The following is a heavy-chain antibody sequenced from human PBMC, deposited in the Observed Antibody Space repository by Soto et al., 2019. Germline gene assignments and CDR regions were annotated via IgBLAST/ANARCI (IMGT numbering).Heavy chain of an antibody. D-gene: IGHD2-8*02. J-gene: IGHJ6*02. CDR2: IYSGGTT. V-gene: IGHV3-66*01. CDR3: VSASWELVSSWGNVMHV. Sequence: EEQLVESGGGLVQPGGSLRLSCAASGFTVSGHYMNWVRQAPGKGLEWVSVIYSGGTTYYADSVRGRLTISRESSTNRLYLEMHSLSPEATAAYYCVSASWELVSSWGNVMHVWCQGATVTVS. CDR1: GFTVSGHY.